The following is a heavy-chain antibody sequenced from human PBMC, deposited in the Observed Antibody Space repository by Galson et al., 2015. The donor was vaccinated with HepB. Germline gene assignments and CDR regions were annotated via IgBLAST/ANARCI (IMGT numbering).Heavy chain of an antibody. D-gene: IGHD3-10*01. CDR2: IIPILGIA. V-gene: IGHV1-69*04. Sequence: VKVSCKASGGTFSSYTISWVRQAPGQGLEWMGRIIPILGIANYAQKFQGRVTITADKSTSTAYMELSSLRSEDTAVYYCARDRGRDYYYGMDVWGQGTTVTVSS. CDR3: ARDRGRDYYYGMDV. CDR1: GGTFSSYT. J-gene: IGHJ6*02.